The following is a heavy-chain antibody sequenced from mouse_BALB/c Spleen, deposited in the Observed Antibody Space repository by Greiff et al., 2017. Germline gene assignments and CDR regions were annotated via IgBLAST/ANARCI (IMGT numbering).Heavy chain of an antibody. V-gene: IGHV2-9*02. D-gene: IGHD1-1*02. CDR3: AREGGGSPFAY. J-gene: IGHJ3*01. CDR2: IWAGGST. Sequence: QVQLKQSGPGLVAPSQSLSITCTVSGFSLTSYGVHWVRQPPGKGLEWLGVIWAGGSTNYNSALMSRLSISKDNSKSQVFLKMNSLQTDDTAMYYCAREGGGSPFAYWGQGTLVTVSA. CDR1: GFSLTSYG.